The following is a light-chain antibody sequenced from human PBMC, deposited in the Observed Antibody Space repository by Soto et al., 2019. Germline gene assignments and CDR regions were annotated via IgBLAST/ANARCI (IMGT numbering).Light chain of an antibody. J-gene: IGKJ5*01. CDR3: QQFGNSPL. Sequence: EIVLTQSPGTLSLAPGERATLSGRASQSVSSSYLAWYQQKPGQAPRLLIYGASSRATGIPDRFSGSGSGTDFTLTISRLEPEDFAVYYCQQFGNSPLFGQGTRLEIK. CDR1: QSVSSSY. CDR2: GAS. V-gene: IGKV3-20*01.